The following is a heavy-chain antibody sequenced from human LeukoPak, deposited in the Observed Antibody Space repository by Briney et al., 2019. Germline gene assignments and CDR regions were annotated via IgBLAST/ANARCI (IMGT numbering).Heavy chain of an antibody. Sequence: SETLSLTCSVSNGSFTNYYWGWIRQPPGKRLEWIGYIFPSGLTNYNPSLNSRVTISLDTAKSQFPLTLKSVTAADTAVYYCARAGDGHYYYYYMDVWGTGTLVTVSS. CDR2: IFPSGLT. D-gene: IGHD1-26*01. CDR1: NGSFTNYY. V-gene: IGHV4-4*08. CDR3: ARAGDGHYYYYYMDV. J-gene: IGHJ6*03.